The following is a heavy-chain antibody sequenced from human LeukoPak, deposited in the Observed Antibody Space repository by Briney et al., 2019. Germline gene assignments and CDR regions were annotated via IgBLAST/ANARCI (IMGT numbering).Heavy chain of an antibody. Sequence: GRSLRLSCAASGFTFSKYAMDWVRQAPGKGLEWVAFIRYDGSNKYYADSVKGRFTISRDNSKNTLYLQMNSLRAEDTAVYYCAKESYSSGLLDPWGQGTLVTVSS. CDR2: IRYDGSNK. D-gene: IGHD6-19*01. CDR1: GFTFSKYA. CDR3: AKESYSSGLLDP. J-gene: IGHJ5*02. V-gene: IGHV3-30*02.